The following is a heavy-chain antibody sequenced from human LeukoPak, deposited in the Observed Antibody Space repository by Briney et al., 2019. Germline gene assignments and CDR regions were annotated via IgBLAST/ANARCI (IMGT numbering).Heavy chain of an antibody. J-gene: IGHJ4*02. D-gene: IGHD6-19*01. CDR2: IHPGDSDP. V-gene: IGHV5-51*01. CDR3: ARRSSGWYGFDY. CDR1: GFNFTNYW. Sequence: GESLKISCKGSGFNFTNYWIGWVRQMPGKGLDWMGVIHPGDSDPRYSPSFQGQVTISADKSISTAYLQWSSLKASDTAIYYCARRSSGWYGFDYWGQGTLVTVSS.